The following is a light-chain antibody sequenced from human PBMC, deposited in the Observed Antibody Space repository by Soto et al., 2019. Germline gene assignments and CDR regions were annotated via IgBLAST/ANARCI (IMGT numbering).Light chain of an antibody. Sequence: QSVLTQPPSVSAAPGQTVTISCSGSSSNIGNNEISWYQQLPGTAPQLLMFDNKRRPSGIPDRFSGSKSDTSATLDITGLQTGDEADYYCGTWDSNLRAVVLGAGTKLTVL. V-gene: IGLV1-51*01. CDR3: GTWDSNLRAVV. J-gene: IGLJ2*01. CDR1: SSNIGNNE. CDR2: DNK.